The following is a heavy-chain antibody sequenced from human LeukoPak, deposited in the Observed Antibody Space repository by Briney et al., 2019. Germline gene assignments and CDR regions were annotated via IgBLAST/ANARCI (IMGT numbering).Heavy chain of an antibody. J-gene: IGHJ6*03. D-gene: IGHD2-21*01. CDR3: ARANVHNEIETLFSPPRQYYYMDV. CDR2: IKQDGGEE. Sequence: PGGSLRLSCATSGFSFSSYAMSWVRQAPGKGLEWVANIKQDGGEESYVDSVKGRFTVSRDNAKNSLFLQMNSLRVEDTAVYFCARANVHNEIETLFSPPRQYYYMDVWGKGTTVTVSS. V-gene: IGHV3-7*01. CDR1: GFSFSSYA.